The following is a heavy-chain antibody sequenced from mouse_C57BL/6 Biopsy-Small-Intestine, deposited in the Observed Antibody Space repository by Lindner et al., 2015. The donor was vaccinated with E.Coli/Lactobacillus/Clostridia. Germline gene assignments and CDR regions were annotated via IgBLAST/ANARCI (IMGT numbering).Heavy chain of an antibody. CDR3: ARKGYGGALDY. D-gene: IGHD2-2*01. CDR2: INPYNGDT. Sequence: VQLQESGPELVKPGALVKISCKASGYSFTGYFMNWVKQSQGKSLEWIGRINPYNGDTFYNQKFKGKATLTVDKSSSTAHMELSSLTSEDSAVYYCARKGYGGALDYWGHGTTLTVSS. CDR1: GYSFTGYF. V-gene: IGHV1-20*01. J-gene: IGHJ2*01.